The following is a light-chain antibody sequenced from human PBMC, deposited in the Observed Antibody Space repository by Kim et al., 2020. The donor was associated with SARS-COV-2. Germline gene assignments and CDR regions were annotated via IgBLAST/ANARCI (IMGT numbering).Light chain of an antibody. V-gene: IGLV2-14*03. CDR3: SSYTSSISVL. Sequence: QSALTQPASVSGSPGQSITISCTGTSSDIGRYKYVSWYQKLPGKVPKLIIYDVTNRPSGVSNRFTGPKSGNTASLTISGLQTEDEADYYCSSYTSSISVLFGGGTQLTVL. CDR2: DVT. CDR1: SSDIGRYKY. J-gene: IGLJ2*01.